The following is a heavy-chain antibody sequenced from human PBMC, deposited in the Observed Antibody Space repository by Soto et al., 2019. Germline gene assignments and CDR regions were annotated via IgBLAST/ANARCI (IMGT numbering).Heavy chain of an antibody. J-gene: IGHJ4*02. CDR2: IYWDDDK. Sequence: GPKLGNPTRSLTLNCSFSGVSLSKSGVGVGWIRQPPGKDLEWLALIYWDDDKRYSPSLKSRLTITKDTSKNQVVLTMTNMDPVDTATYYCAHRHSGYDSPANFDYWGQGTLVTVSS. CDR3: AHRHSGYDSPANFDY. V-gene: IGHV2-5*02. CDR1: GVSLSKSGVG. D-gene: IGHD5-12*01.